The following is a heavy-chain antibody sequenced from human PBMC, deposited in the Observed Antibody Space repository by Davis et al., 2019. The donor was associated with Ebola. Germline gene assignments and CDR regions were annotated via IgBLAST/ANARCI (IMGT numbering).Heavy chain of an antibody. CDR1: GFTFSNAW. D-gene: IGHD6-6*01. CDR3: ASSSGGFDY. Sequence: GESLKISCAASGFTFSNAWMSWVRQAPGKGLEWVGRIRSKSDGGTTDYAAPVKGRFTISRDDSKNTLYLQMNSLKTEDTAVYYCASSSGGFDYWGQGTLVTVSS. J-gene: IGHJ4*02. CDR2: IRSKSDGGTT. V-gene: IGHV3-15*01.